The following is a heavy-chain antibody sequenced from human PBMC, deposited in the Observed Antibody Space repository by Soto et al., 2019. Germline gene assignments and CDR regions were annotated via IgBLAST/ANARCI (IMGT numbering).Heavy chain of an antibody. CDR2: IDWDDDK. Sequence: SGPTLVNPTQTLTLTCTFSGFSLSTSGMCVSWIRQPPGKALEWLALIDWDDDKYYSTSLKTRLTISKDTSKNQVVLIMTNMDPVDTATYYCARIIVPGYSYGFYYFDYSGQATLVTVSS. D-gene: IGHD5-18*01. J-gene: IGHJ4*02. V-gene: IGHV2-70*01. CDR1: GFSLSTSGMC. CDR3: ARIIVPGYSYGFYYFDY.